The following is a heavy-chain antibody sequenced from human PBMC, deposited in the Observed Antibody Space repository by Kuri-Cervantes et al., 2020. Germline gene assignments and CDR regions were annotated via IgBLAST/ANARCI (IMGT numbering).Heavy chain of an antibody. CDR3: AKGSLLSGPVYY. Sequence: GGSLRLSCAASGFTFSSYGMHWVRQAPGKGLEWVAVIWYDGSNKYYADSVKGRFTISRDNSKNTLYLQMNSLRAEDTAVYYCAKGSLLSGPVYYWGQGTLVTVSS. CDR2: IWYDGSNK. CDR1: GFTFSSYG. J-gene: IGHJ4*02. V-gene: IGHV3-30*02. D-gene: IGHD2/OR15-2a*01.